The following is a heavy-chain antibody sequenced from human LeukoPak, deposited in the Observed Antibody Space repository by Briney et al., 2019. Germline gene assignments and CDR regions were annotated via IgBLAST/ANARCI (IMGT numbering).Heavy chain of an antibody. V-gene: IGHV4-34*01. J-gene: IGHJ3*02. D-gene: IGHD6-13*01. CDR3: ARGILGQQLVNAFDI. Sequence: PSETLSLTCAVYGGSFSGYYWSWIRQPPGKELEWIGEINHSGSTNYNPSLKSRVTISVDTSKNQFSLKLSSVTAADTAVYYCARGILGQQLVNAFDIWGQGTMVTVSS. CDR1: GGSFSGYY. CDR2: INHSGST.